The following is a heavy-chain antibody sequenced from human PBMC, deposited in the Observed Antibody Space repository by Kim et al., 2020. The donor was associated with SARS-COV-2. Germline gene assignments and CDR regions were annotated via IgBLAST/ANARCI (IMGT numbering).Heavy chain of an antibody. J-gene: IGHJ6*02. V-gene: IGHV1-46*01. CDR2: INPSGGST. CDR1: GDTFTSYY. CDR3: ARDSDGSGSYHNLRYYYGMDV. D-gene: IGHD3-10*01. Sequence: ASVKVSCKASGDTFTSYYMHWVRQAPGQGLEWMGIINPSGGSTSYAQKFQGRVTMTRDTSTSTVYMELSSLRSEDTAAYYCARDSDGSGSYHNLRYYYGMDVWGQGTTVTVSS.